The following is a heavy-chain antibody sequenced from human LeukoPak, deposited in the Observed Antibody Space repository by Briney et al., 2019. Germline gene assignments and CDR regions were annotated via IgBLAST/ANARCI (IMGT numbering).Heavy chain of an antibody. D-gene: IGHD3-22*01. CDR2: INHGGNT. J-gene: IGHJ4*02. V-gene: IGHV4-34*01. Sequence: SETLSLTCAVYGGSFSDYDWTWIRQPPGKGLEWIGEINHGGNTKYNPSLKSRVTISLDTSKNQFSLKLSSVTAADTAVYYCARFGGSSGYYSDYWGQGTLVTVSS. CDR3: ARFGGSSGYYSDY. CDR1: GGSFSDYD.